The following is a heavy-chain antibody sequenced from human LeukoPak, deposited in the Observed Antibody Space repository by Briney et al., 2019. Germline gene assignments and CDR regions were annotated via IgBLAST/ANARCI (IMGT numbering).Heavy chain of an antibody. Sequence: PGGSLRLSCAASGFTFNLYAMNWVRQTPGGRLEWVSFIGISSGPLLYADSVKGRFTISRDNAKASVYLQMNRLRAEDTAVYYCARAKGYTSSYSFDYWGQGILVTVSS. D-gene: IGHD3-10*01. V-gene: IGHV3-48*04. CDR3: ARAKGYTSSYSFDY. CDR1: GFTFNLYA. CDR2: IGISSGPL. J-gene: IGHJ4*02.